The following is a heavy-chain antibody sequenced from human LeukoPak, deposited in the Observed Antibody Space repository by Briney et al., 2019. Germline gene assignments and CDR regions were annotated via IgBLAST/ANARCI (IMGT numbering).Heavy chain of an antibody. Sequence: SETLSFTCAVSVYSINWGYYGVWIRQSPGKGLEWIGSVYHSDSIYYNPSLESRVTMSVDTSKNQFSLKLSFVTAADTAVYYCARQHDSYHYYYVDVWGKGTTVTVSS. CDR1: VYSINWGYY. D-gene: IGHD6-13*01. CDR2: VYHSDSI. CDR3: ARQHDSYHYYYVDV. J-gene: IGHJ6*03. V-gene: IGHV4-38-2*01.